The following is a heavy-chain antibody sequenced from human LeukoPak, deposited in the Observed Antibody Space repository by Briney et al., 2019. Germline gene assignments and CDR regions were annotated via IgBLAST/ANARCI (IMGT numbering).Heavy chain of an antibody. D-gene: IGHD6-6*01. CDR2: IKQDGSEK. Sequence: ETLSLTCAVYGGSFSGYYWSWIRQAPGKGLEWVANIKQDGSEKYYVDSVKGRFTISRDNAKNSLYLQMNSLRAEDTAVYYCAREGSSSPFDYWGQGALVTVSS. V-gene: IGHV3-7*01. J-gene: IGHJ4*02. CDR3: AREGSSSPFDY. CDR1: GGSFSGYY.